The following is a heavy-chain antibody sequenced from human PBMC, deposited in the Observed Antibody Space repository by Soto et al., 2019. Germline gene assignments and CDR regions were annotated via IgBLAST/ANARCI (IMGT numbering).Heavy chain of an antibody. J-gene: IGHJ5*02. Sequence: ASVKVSCKASGYTFTHYAIHWVRQAPGQRPEWMGWINADTGNTRYSQEFQVRVSITRDTSASSVYLELTSLTSEDTAIYFCAGGRTVGEAFRWFGPWGQGTLVNVSS. CDR3: AGGRTVGEAFRWFGP. V-gene: IGHV1-3*01. CDR2: INADTGNT. CDR1: GYTFTHYA. D-gene: IGHD3-3*01.